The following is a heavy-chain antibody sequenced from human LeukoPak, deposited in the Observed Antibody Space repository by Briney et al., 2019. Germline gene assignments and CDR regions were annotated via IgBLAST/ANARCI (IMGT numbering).Heavy chain of an antibody. J-gene: IGHJ4*02. CDR2: IKQDGSEK. CDR3: ARDSGLNKRLKLGISAATDY. Sequence: GGSLRLSCAASGFTFSSYWMSWVRQAPGKGLEWVANIKQDGSEKYYMVSVKGRFTISRDNAKNSLYLQMNSLRAEDTAVYYCARDSGLNKRLKLGISAATDYWGQGTLVTVSS. CDR1: GFTFSSYW. D-gene: IGHD7-27*01. V-gene: IGHV3-7*01.